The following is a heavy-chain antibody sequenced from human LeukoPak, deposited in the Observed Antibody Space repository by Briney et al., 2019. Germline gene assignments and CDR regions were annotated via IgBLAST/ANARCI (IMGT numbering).Heavy chain of an antibody. CDR1: GFTFGDYA. J-gene: IGHJ2*01. Sequence: PGGSLRLSCTASGFTFGDYAMSWVRQAPGKGLEWVGFIRSKAYGGTTEYAASVKGRFTISRDDSKSIAYLQMNSLKTEDTAVYYCTRGALGYCSSTSCYDWYFDLWGRGTLVTVSS. CDR3: TRGALGYCSSTSCYDWYFDL. D-gene: IGHD2-2*01. CDR2: IRSKAYGGTT. V-gene: IGHV3-49*04.